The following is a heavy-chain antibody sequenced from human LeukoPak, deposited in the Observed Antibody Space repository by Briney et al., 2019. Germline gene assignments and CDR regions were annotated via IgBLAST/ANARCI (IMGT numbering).Heavy chain of an antibody. Sequence: GGSLRLSCVASGFTFSTYAMSWVRQAPGKGLECVATISGGGGSTYYADPVKGRITISRDNSKDTLYLQMNGLRAEDTAIYYCAKDRDATTVTSLDGFDVWGRGTMVTVSS. CDR1: GFTFSTYA. D-gene: IGHD4-17*01. J-gene: IGHJ3*01. V-gene: IGHV3-23*01. CDR3: AKDRDATTVTSLDGFDV. CDR2: ISGGGGST.